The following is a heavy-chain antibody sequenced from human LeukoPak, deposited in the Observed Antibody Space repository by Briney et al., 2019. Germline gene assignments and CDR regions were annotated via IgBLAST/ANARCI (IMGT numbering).Heavy chain of an antibody. V-gene: IGHV3-23*01. CDR3: AKADAAGDYYYYYYMDV. J-gene: IGHJ6*03. CDR2: ISGRGGST. CDR1: GFTFSSYA. Sequence: PGGTLRLSCAASGFTFSSYAMSWVRQAPGKGLEWVSAISGRGGSTYYADSVKGRFTTSRDNSKDTLYLQMNSLRAEDTAVYYCAKADAAGDYYYYYYMDVWGKGTTVTVSS. D-gene: IGHD3-10*01.